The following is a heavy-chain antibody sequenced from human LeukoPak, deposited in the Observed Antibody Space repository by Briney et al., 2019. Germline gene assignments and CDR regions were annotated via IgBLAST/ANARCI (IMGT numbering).Heavy chain of an antibody. CDR3: ARGKQQLVPPFDY. D-gene: IGHD6-13*01. V-gene: IGHV4-4*02. J-gene: IGHJ4*02. CDR1: GXSISSSNW. CDR2: IHPSGEI. Sequence: SETLPLTCGVSGXSISSSNWWSWVRQPPGKGLEWIGEIHPSGEINYNPSLKSRVTISLDKSKNQFSLKMTSVTAADTAIYYCARGKQQLVPPFDYWGQGALVTVSS.